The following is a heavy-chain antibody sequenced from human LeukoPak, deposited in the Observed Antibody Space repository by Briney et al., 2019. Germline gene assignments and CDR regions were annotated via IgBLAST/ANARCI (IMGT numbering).Heavy chain of an antibody. V-gene: IGHV4-59*12. CDR1: GGSISSYY. Sequence: SETLSLTCTVSGGSISSYYWTWIRQPPGKGLEWIGYIHNSRGTYYDPSLTSRVTMSIDTSKNQFSLNVRSVTAADTAVYYCATTSGTSGVDSWGQGTLVTVSS. J-gene: IGHJ4*02. CDR2: IHNSRGT. CDR3: ATTSGTSGVDS.